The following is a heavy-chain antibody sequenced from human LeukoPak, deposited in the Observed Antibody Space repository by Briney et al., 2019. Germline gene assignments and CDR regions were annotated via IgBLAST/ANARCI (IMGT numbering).Heavy chain of an antibody. CDR2: ISSSGSTI. J-gene: IGHJ4*02. D-gene: IGHD6-19*01. V-gene: IGHV3-11*01. CDR3: AKVYSAGWYPGYFDY. Sequence: GGSLRLSCAASGFTFSDYYMSWIRQAPGKGLEWVSYISSSGSTIYYADSVEGRFTISRDNAKNSLYLQMNSLRAEDTAVYYCAKVYSAGWYPGYFDYWGQGTLVTVSS. CDR1: GFTFSDYY.